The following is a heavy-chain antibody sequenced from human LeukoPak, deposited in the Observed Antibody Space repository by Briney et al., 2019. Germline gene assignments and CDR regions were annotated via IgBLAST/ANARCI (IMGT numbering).Heavy chain of an antibody. J-gene: IGHJ4*02. CDR3: AKERGVSKPFDY. CDR1: GFTFSTYG. CDR2: ISDNGERT. Sequence: TGGSLRLSCVVSGFTFSTYGMNWVRQAPGKGLEWVSAISDNGERTYYADSVKGRFTISRDNSKSTLYLQMNSLRAEDTAVYHCAKERGVSKPFDYWGQGTLVTVSS. D-gene: IGHD2-8*02. V-gene: IGHV3-23*01.